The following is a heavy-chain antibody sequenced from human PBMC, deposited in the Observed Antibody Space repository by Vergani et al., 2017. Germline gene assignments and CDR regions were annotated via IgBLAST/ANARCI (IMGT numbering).Heavy chain of an antibody. D-gene: IGHD6-13*01. Sequence: QVQLQESGPGLVKPSETLSLTCTVSGGSISSYYWSWIRQPPGKGLEWIGYIYYSGSTNYNPSLKSRVTISVDTSKNQFSLKLSSGTAADTAVYYCARGQQQHNWFDPWGQGTLVTVSS. J-gene: IGHJ5*02. V-gene: IGHV4-59*12. CDR2: IYYSGST. CDR1: GGSISSYY. CDR3: ARGQQQHNWFDP.